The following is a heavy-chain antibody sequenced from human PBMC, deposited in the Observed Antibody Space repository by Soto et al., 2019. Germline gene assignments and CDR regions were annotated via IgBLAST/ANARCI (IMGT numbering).Heavy chain of an antibody. D-gene: IGHD5-12*01. CDR2: INPSGGST. V-gene: IGHV1-46*01. J-gene: IGHJ4*02. CDR1: GYTFTSYH. Sequence: GASVKVSCKASGYTFTSYHMHWVRQAPGQGLEWMGIINPSGGSTSYAQKFQGRVTISRDNAKNTLYLQMNSLRAEDTAVYYCARDGYSGYEGFAYWGQGTLVTVSS. CDR3: ARDGYSGYEGFAY.